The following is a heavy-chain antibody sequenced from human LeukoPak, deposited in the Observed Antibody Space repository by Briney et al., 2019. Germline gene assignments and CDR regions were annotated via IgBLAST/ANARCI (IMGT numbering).Heavy chain of an antibody. J-gene: IGHJ6*02. Sequence: GRCLRLSCAASGFTFSNYGMHWVRQAPGKGLEWVAVIWYDGGNKYNADSVKGRFTISRDNSKNTLYLQMNSLRAEDTAVYYCARDYPIVRGSSSMDVGGQGTSLTVSS. D-gene: IGHD1-26*01. CDR2: IWYDGGNK. CDR1: GFTFSNYG. CDR3: ARDYPIVRGSSSMDV. V-gene: IGHV3-33*01.